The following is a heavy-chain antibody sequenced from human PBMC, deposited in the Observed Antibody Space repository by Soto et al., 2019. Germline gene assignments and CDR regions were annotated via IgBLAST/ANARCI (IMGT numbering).Heavy chain of an antibody. CDR2: INAGNGNT. CDR1: GYTFTSYA. D-gene: IGHD2-21*02. V-gene: IGHV1-3*01. J-gene: IGHJ4*02. CDR3: ARAPYCGGDCYPFDY. Sequence: QVQLVQSGAEVKKPGASVKVSCKASGYTFTSYAMHWVRQAPGQRLEWMGWINAGNGNTKYSQKFQGRVTITRDTSASTAYMELSSLRSEDTAVYYCARAPYCGGDCYPFDYWGQGTLVTVSS.